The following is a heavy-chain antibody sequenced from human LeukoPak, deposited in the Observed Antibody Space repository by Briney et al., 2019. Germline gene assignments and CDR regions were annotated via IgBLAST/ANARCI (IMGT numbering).Heavy chain of an antibody. Sequence: SVKVSCKASGGTFSSYAISWVRQAPGQGLEWMGRIIPILGIANYAQKFQGSVTITADKSTSTAYMELSSLRSEDTAVYYCARVAGGYYYDSSGYQLDYWGQGTLVTVSS. V-gene: IGHV1-69*04. CDR1: GGTFSSYA. D-gene: IGHD3-22*01. CDR2: IIPILGIA. CDR3: ARVAGGYYYDSSGYQLDY. J-gene: IGHJ4*02.